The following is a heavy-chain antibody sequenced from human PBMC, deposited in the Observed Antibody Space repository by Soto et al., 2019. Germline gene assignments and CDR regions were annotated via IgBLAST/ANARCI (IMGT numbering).Heavy chain of an antibody. Sequence: QVQLQESGPGLVKPSETLSLTCTVSGGSISSYYWSWIRQPPGKGLEWIGYIYYSGSTNYNPSLKCRVTISVDTSQNRFSRKLSSVTAADTAVYYCARGGTAAGHTYPLSIDPWFQGTLVTVS. CDR3: ARGGTAAGHTYPLSIDP. V-gene: IGHV4-59*01. CDR1: GGSISSYY. D-gene: IGHD6-13*01. J-gene: IGHJ5*02. CDR2: IYYSGST.